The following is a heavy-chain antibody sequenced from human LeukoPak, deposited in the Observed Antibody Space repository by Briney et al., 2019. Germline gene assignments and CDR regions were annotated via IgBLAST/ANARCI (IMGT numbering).Heavy chain of an antibody. J-gene: IGHJ4*02. Sequence: PSETLSLTCTVSSSSISSYYWSWIRQAPGKGLEWIGYIYYSASTNYNPSLKSRVTISVDTSKNQFSLRPSSVTAADTAVYYCARHYLGYSFDYWGQGTLVTVSS. CDR2: IYYSAST. CDR3: ARHYLGYSFDY. CDR1: SSSISSYY. V-gene: IGHV4-59*08. D-gene: IGHD5-18*01.